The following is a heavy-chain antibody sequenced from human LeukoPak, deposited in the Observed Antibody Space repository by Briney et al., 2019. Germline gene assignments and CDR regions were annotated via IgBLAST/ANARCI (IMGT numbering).Heavy chain of an antibody. V-gene: IGHV4-34*01. CDR3: ARHGSYGLGSYYKPAKTTYYYYYYMDV. Sequence: SETLSLTCAVYGGSFSGYYWSWIRQPPGKGLEWIGEINHSGSTNYNPSLKSRVTISVDTSKNQFSLKLSSVTAADTAVYYCARHGSYGLGSYYKPAKTTYYYYYYMDVWGKGTTVTISS. J-gene: IGHJ6*03. CDR1: GGSFSGYY. D-gene: IGHD3-10*01. CDR2: INHSGST.